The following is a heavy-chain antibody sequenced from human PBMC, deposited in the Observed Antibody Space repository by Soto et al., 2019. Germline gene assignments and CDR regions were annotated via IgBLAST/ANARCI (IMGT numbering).Heavy chain of an antibody. CDR3: ARYRYSGSYYYYYYGMDV. D-gene: IGHD1-26*01. J-gene: IGHJ6*02. CDR2: IIPIFGTA. V-gene: IGHV1-69*13. CDR1: GGTFSSYA. Sequence: ASVKVSCKASGGTFSSYAISWVRQAPGQGLEWMGGIIPIFGTANYAQKFQGRVTITADESTSTAYMELSSLRSEDTAVYYCARYRYSGSYYYYYYGMDVWGQGTTVTVSS.